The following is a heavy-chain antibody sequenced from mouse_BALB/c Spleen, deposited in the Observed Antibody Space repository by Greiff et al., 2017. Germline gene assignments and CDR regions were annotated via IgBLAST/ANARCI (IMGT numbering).Heavy chain of an antibody. CDR2: ISTYYGDA. CDR1: GYTFTDYA. Sequence: QVQLKQSGAELVRPGVSVKISCKGSGYTFTDYAMHWVKQSHAKSLEWIGVISTYYGDASYNQKFKGKATMTVDKSSSTAYMELARLTSEDSAIYYCARGGLRQETWFAYWGQGTLVTVSA. J-gene: IGHJ3*01. D-gene: IGHD2-4*01. CDR3: ARGGLRQETWFAY. V-gene: IGHV1S137*01.